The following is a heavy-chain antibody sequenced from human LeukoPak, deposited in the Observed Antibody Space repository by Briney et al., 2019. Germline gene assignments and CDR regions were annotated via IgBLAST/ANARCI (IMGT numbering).Heavy chain of an antibody. V-gene: IGHV3-9*01. Sequence: GGSLRLSCAASGFMFSSNWMSWVRLAPGKGLEWVSGITWNSVSIGYADSVKGRFTISRDNAKNSLYLQMSSLRAEDTAFYYCAKGLAVSGEDYWGQGTLVTVSS. D-gene: IGHD6-19*01. CDR3: AKGLAVSGEDY. CDR1: GFMFSSNW. J-gene: IGHJ4*02. CDR2: ITWNSVSI.